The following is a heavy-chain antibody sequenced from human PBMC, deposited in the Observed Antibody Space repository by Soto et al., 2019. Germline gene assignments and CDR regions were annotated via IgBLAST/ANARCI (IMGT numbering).Heavy chain of an antibody. V-gene: IGHV4-59*01. CDR1: GGSISSYY. Sequence: PSETLSLTCTVSGGSISSYYWSWIRQPPGKGLEWIGYIYYSGSTNYNPSLKSRVTISVDTSKNQFSLKLSSVTAADTAVYYCAREEICGGDCYSYFDYWGQGTLVTVSS. D-gene: IGHD2-21*02. CDR3: AREEICGGDCYSYFDY. J-gene: IGHJ4*02. CDR2: IYYSGST.